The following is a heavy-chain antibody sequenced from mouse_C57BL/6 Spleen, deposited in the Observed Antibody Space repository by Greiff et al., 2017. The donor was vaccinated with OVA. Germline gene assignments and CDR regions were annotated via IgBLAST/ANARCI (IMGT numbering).Heavy chain of an antibody. CDR3: ASDTTAPGG. CDR1: GYTFTDYY. Sequence: EVQLQQSGPVLVKPGASVKMSCKASGYTFTDYYMNWVKQSHGKSLEWIGVINPYNGGTSHNQKFKGKATLTVDKTSSTAYMELSSLTSEDSAVYYCASDTTAPGGWGTGATVTVSS. J-gene: IGHJ1*03. CDR2: INPYNGGT. V-gene: IGHV1-19*01. D-gene: IGHD1-2*01.